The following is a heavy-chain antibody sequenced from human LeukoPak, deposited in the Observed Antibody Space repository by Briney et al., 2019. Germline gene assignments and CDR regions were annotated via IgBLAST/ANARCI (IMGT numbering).Heavy chain of an antibody. V-gene: IGHV3-53*01. D-gene: IGHD6-13*01. CDR2: IYSDGST. Sequence: PGGSLRLSCAASGFTLSSNHMSWVRQAPGKGLEWVSVIYSDGSTYYADSVKGRFTISRDNSKNTMYLQMNSLRAEDTAVYYCASHSSSWYRFDYWGQGTLVTVSS. CDR1: GFTLSSNH. J-gene: IGHJ4*02. CDR3: ASHSSSWYRFDY.